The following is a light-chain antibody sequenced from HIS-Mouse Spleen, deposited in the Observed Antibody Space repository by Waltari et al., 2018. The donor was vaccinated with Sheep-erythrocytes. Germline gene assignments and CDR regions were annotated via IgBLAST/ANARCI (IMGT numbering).Light chain of an antibody. V-gene: IGLV3-25*03. CDR1: ALPTQY. CDR3: QSADSSGTYV. Sequence: SYELPQPPSVSVSPGQTARITCAGGALPTQYAYWYQQKPGQAPVVVIYKDSERPSGIPERFSGSSSGTTVTLTISGVQAEDEADYYCQSADSSGTYVFGTGTKVTVL. J-gene: IGLJ1*01. CDR2: KDS.